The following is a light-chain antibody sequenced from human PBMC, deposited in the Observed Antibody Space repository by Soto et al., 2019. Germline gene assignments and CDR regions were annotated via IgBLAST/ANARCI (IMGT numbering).Light chain of an antibody. CDR1: QTVLANSNNMNY. CDR3: QQYFKSPWT. J-gene: IGKJ1*01. Sequence: DIVMTQSPDSLAVSLGERATINCKSSQTVLANSNNMNYLAWCQQKPGQPPKLVIYWASTRESGVPERFSGSGSGTDFTLTISRLQPEDVAVYYCQQYFKSPWTFGQGTKVEIK. CDR2: WAS. V-gene: IGKV4-1*01.